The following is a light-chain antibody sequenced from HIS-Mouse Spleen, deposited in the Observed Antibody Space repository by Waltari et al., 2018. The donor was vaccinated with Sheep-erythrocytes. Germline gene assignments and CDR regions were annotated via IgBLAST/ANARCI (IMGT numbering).Light chain of an antibody. Sequence: QSDLTQPRSVSGSPGQSVTISCTGTSSDVGGYNYVSWYQQHPGKAPKLTIYDVSKRPSGVPDRCSGSKSGNTASLTISGLQAEDEADYYCCSYAGSYNHVFATGTKVTVL. CDR1: SSDVGGYNY. CDR2: DVS. CDR3: CSYAGSYNHV. J-gene: IGLJ1*01. V-gene: IGLV2-11*01.